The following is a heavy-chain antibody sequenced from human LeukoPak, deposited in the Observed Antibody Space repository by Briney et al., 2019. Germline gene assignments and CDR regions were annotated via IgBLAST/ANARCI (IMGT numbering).Heavy chain of an antibody. J-gene: IGHJ3*02. V-gene: IGHV4-59*01. D-gene: IGHD5-24*01. CDR3: ARSEMPTRSDAFDI. Sequence: PSETLSLTCTVSGVSISSYYWTWIRQSPGKGLEWIGYIYYRGYTNSNPSLKSRVTISVDTSKNKFSLNLKSVTAADTAVYYCARSEMPTRSDAFDIWGQGTMVSVSS. CDR1: GVSISSYY. CDR2: IYYRGYT.